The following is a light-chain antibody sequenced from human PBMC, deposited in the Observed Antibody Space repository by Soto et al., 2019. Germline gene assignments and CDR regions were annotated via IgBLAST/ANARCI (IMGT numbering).Light chain of an antibody. CDR2: AAS. CDR3: QQLNSYPLT. J-gene: IGKJ4*01. CDR1: QGVANY. Sequence: DIPLTQSPSFLSASVGDRVTITSRASQGVANYFAWYQQKPGKAPNLLIYAASTLQGGVPSRFSGSGSGTEFTLTISSLQPEDFATYYCQQLNSYPLTFGGGTKVEIK. V-gene: IGKV1-9*01.